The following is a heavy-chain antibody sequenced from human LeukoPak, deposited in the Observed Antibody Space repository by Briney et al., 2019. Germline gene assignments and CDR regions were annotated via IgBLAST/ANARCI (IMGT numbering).Heavy chain of an antibody. CDR1: GFPFSSYW. CDR2: IKQDGSKK. D-gene: IGHD1-1*01. J-gene: IGHJ4*02. V-gene: IGHV3-7*01. CDR3: ASDRYYSFDY. Sequence: GGSLRLSCVASGFPFSSYWMTWVRQAPGKGLEWVANIKQDGSKKSYVDSVKGRFTISRDNAKNSLYLQMNSLRAEDTAVYYCASDRYYSFDYWGQGTLVTVSS.